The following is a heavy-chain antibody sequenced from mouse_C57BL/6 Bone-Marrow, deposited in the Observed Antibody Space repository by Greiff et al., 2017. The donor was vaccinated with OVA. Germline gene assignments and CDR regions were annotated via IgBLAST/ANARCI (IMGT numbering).Heavy chain of an antibody. J-gene: IGHJ4*01. CDR2: IGPGSGST. D-gene: IGHD1-1*01. CDR1: GYTFTDYY. Sequence: VQLQQSGAELVKPGASVKISCKASGYTFTDYYINWVKQRPGQGLEWIGKIGPGSGSTYYNEKFKGKATLTADKSSSTAYMQLSSLTSEDSEVYFCAFYGSSPYYAMDYWGQGTSVTVSS. CDR3: AFYGSSPYYAMDY. V-gene: IGHV1-77*01.